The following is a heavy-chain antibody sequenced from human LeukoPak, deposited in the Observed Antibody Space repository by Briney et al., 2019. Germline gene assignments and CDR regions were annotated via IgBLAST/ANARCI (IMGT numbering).Heavy chain of an antibody. J-gene: IGHJ3*02. CDR3: ARETDDFWSRIDI. CDR1: GYTFTGYY. CDR2: INPNSGGT. D-gene: IGHD3-3*01. V-gene: IGHV1-2*02. Sequence: ASVKVSCKASGYTFTGYYMHWVRQAPGQGLEWMGWINPNSGGTNYAQKFQGRVTMTRDTSISTAYMELSRLRSDDTAVYYCARETDDFWSRIDIWGQGTMVPVFS.